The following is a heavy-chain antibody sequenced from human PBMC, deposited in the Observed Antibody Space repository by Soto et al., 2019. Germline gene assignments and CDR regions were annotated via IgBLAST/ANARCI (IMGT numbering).Heavy chain of an antibody. D-gene: IGHD3-22*01. V-gene: IGHV1-69*01. J-gene: IGHJ4*02. Sequence: QVQLVQSGAEVRKPGSSVRVSCKASGGSFNRHTISWERQAPGQGLEWMGGIIPIFGTANHAQKFQGRVTMNADESTSIVYMELSSLRSDDTATYYCAGGGGYDSTDYYYAYWGQGTLVIVSS. CDR2: IIPIFGTA. CDR1: GGSFNRHT. CDR3: AGGGGYDSTDYYYAY.